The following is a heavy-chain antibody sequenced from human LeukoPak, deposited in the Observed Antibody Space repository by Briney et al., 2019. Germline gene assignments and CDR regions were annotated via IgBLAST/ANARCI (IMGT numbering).Heavy chain of an antibody. V-gene: IGHV3-7*04. J-gene: IGHJ4*02. CDR1: GFTFSSYT. CDR3: ARDRGDTAIYFDY. Sequence: GGSLRLSCAASGFTFSSYTMNWVRQAPGKGLEWVANIKQDGSEKYYVDSVKGRFTISRDNAKNSLYLQMNSLRADDTAVYYCARDRGDTAIYFDYWGQGTLVTVSS. D-gene: IGHD5-18*01. CDR2: IKQDGSEK.